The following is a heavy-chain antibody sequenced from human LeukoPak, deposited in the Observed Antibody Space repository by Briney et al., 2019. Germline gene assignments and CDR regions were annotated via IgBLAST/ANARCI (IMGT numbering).Heavy chain of an antibody. CDR2: IYYSGST. V-gene: IGHV4-39*07. D-gene: IGHD2-2*01. CDR3: ARDQKYCSSTSCYEAFDI. Sequence: SETLSLTCTVSGGSISSSSYYWGWIRQAPGKGLEWIGSIYYSGSTYYNPSLKSRVTISVDTSKSQFSLKLSSVTAADTAVYYCARDQKYCSSTSCYEAFDIWGQGTMVTVSS. CDR1: GGSISSSSYY. J-gene: IGHJ3*02.